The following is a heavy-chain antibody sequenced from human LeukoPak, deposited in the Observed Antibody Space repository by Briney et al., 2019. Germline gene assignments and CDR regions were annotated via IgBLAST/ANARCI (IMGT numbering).Heavy chain of an antibody. Sequence: GGSLRLSCAASGFTFSSYSMNWVRQAPGKGLEWVSSISSSSSYIYYADSVKGRFTISRDNAKNSLYLQMNSLRAEDTAVYYCARDQKFEGYCSGGSCPYYFDYWGQGTLVTVSS. D-gene: IGHD2-15*01. J-gene: IGHJ4*02. CDR1: GFTFSSYS. CDR3: ARDQKFEGYCSGGSCPYYFDY. CDR2: ISSSSSYI. V-gene: IGHV3-21*01.